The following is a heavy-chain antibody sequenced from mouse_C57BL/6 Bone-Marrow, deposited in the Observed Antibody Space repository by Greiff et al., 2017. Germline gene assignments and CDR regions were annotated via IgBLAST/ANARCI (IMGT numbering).Heavy chain of an antibody. Sequence: EVNLVESGGDLVKPGGSLKLSCAASGFTFSSYGMSWVRQTPDKRLEWVATISSGGSYTYYPDSVKGRFTISRDNAKNTLYLQMSSLKSEDTAMYYCARAYSNYLYAMDYWGQGTSVTVSS. CDR2: ISSGGSYT. J-gene: IGHJ4*01. D-gene: IGHD2-5*01. CDR1: GFTFSSYG. CDR3: ARAYSNYLYAMDY. V-gene: IGHV5-6*01.